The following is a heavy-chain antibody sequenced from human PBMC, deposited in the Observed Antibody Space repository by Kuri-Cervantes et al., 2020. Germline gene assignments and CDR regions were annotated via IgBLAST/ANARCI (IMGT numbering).Heavy chain of an antibody. V-gene: IGHV4-59*01. J-gene: IGHJ4*03. CDR1: GGSTGSYLC. Sequence: SETLSLTCTVSGGSTGSYLCWSWIRQPPGKGLEWIGHIYNRGGTNYKPSLKSRVTISVDTSKNQISLKLTSVTAADTAVYYCAGNDNKGDFVSGFWGQGTLVTVSS. CDR3: AGNDNKGDFVSGF. D-gene: IGHD2-21*02. CDR2: IYNRGGT.